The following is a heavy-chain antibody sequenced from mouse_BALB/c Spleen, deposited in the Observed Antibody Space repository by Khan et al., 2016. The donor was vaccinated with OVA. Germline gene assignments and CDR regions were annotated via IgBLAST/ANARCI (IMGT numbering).Heavy chain of an antibody. J-gene: IGHJ3*01. Sequence: QVQLQQSGAELAKPGASVKMSCKASGYTFTSYWMHWVKQRPGQGLEWIGYINPSTGYTEYNQKFKDKATLTADKSSSTAYMQLSSLPSEDSAVYYCARLGRFAYWGQGTLVTISA. CDR1: GYTFTSYW. D-gene: IGHD4-1*01. V-gene: IGHV1-7*01. CDR3: ARLGRFAY. CDR2: INPSTGYT.